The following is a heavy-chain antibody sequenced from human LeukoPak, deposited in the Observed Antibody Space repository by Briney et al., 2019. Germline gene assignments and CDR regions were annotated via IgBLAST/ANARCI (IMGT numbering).Heavy chain of an antibody. CDR1: GVSTNSDYW. J-gene: IGHJ4*02. CDR3: ARHDDFLSPYDY. V-gene: IGHV4-4*02. CDR2: ISHTGSV. Sequence: SETLSLTCAVSGVSTNSDYWWTWVRQSPGKGLEWIGEISHTGSVNYNLSLESRVTISTDKSKNQFSLTLRSVAAADTAVYYCARHDDFLSPYDYWGQGVLVTVSS. D-gene: IGHD3-3*01.